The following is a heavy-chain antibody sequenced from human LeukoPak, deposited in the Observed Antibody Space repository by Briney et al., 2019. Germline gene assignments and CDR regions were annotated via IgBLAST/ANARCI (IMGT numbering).Heavy chain of an antibody. J-gene: IGHJ6*03. Sequence: GGSLRLSCGASGFTFCSYGMHWVRQAPGPGLEWVAFIRYDGSNKYYADSVKGRFTISRDNAKNSLYLQMNSLRAEDTAVYYCARGGATYYYYYMDVWGKGTTVTISS. CDR2: IRYDGSNK. CDR1: GFTFCSYG. CDR3: ARGGATYYYYYMDV. V-gene: IGHV3-30*02. D-gene: IGHD1-26*01.